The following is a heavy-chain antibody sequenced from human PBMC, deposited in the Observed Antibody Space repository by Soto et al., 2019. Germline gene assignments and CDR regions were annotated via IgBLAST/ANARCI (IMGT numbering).Heavy chain of an antibody. D-gene: IGHD6-6*01. J-gene: IGHJ6*02. V-gene: IGHV5-51*01. Sequence: GESLKISCQGSGYSFASYWIGWVRQMPGEDLEWMGIIYPGDSDTRYSPSFQGQVTISADKSLRTAYLQWTSLKASDTALYYCARTRSFTLGFYYDGMDVWGQGTTVTVSS. CDR3: ARTRSFTLGFYYDGMDV. CDR1: GYSFASYW. CDR2: IYPGDSDT.